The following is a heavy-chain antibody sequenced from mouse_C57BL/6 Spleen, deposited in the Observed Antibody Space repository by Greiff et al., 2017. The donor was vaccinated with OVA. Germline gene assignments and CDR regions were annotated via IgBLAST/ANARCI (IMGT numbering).Heavy chain of an antibody. J-gene: IGHJ1*03. CDR2: ISYSGST. CDR1: GYSITSGYD. Sequence: DVQLQESGPGMVKPSQSLSLTCTVTGYSITSGYDWHWIRHFPGNKLEWMGYISYSGSTNYNPSLKSRISITHDTSKNHFFLKLNSVTTEDTATYYCARGAGYYGSWYFDVWGTGTTVTVSS. CDR3: ARGAGYYGSWYFDV. D-gene: IGHD1-1*01. V-gene: IGHV3-1*01.